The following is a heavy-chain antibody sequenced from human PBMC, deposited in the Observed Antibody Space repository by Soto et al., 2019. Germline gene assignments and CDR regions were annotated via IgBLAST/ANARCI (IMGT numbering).Heavy chain of an antibody. CDR2: ISAYNGNT. CDR1: GYTFTSYG. D-gene: IGHD3-10*01. V-gene: IGHV1-18*01. Sequence: QVQLVQSGAEVKKPGASVKVSCKASGYTFTSYGISWVRHAPGQGREWMGWISAYNGNTNYAQKLQGRDTMTTDTSTSTAYMELRSLRSDDTAVYYCARDSHYYGSGSYLNWGQGTLVTVFS. CDR3: ARDSHYYGSGSYLN. J-gene: IGHJ4*02.